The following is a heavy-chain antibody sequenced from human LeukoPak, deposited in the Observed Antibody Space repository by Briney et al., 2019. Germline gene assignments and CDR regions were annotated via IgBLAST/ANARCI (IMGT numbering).Heavy chain of an antibody. CDR1: GFTFSSYE. CDR2: ISSSSSTI. Sequence: GGSLRLSCAASGFTFSSYEMNWVRQAPGKGLEWVSYISSSSSTIYSADSVKGRFTISRDNAKNSLYLQMNSLRAEDTAVYYCARRAYDSSGYWVDYWGQGTLVTVSS. V-gene: IGHV3-48*01. D-gene: IGHD3-22*01. J-gene: IGHJ4*02. CDR3: ARRAYDSSGYWVDY.